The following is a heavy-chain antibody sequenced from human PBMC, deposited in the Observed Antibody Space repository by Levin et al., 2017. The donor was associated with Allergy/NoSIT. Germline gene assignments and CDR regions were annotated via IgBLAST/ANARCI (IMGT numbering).Heavy chain of an antibody. Sequence: GESLKISCAASGFTFSSYWMHWVRQAPGKGLVWVSRINSDGSSTSYADSVKGRFTISRDNAKNTLYLQMNSLRAEDTAVYYCARGNYGSGSPDLDYWGQGTLVTVSS. D-gene: IGHD3-10*01. CDR2: INSDGSST. CDR1: GFTFSSYW. V-gene: IGHV3-74*01. CDR3: ARGNYGSGSPDLDY. J-gene: IGHJ4*02.